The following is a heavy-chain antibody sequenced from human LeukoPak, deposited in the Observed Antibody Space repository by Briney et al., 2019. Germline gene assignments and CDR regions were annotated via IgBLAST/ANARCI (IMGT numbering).Heavy chain of an antibody. CDR1: GFTFSDVY. V-gene: IGHV3-11*03. CDR2: ISSRSTYT. CDR3: GSPLVVPGAFYYYGMDV. Sequence: AGGSLRLSCAASGFTFSDVYMSWIRQAPGKGLEWVSYISSRSTYTNYADPVKGRFTISRDNAKNSLYLEMSNLRAEDTAVYYCGSPLVVPGAFYYYGMDVWGQGTTVTVSS. J-gene: IGHJ6*02. D-gene: IGHD2-15*01.